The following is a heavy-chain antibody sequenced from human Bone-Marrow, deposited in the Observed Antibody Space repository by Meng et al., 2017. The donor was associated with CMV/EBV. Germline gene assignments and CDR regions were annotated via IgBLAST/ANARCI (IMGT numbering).Heavy chain of an antibody. D-gene: IGHD2-2*01. Sequence: SVKDSCKASGGTFSSYAISWVRQAPGQGLEWMGGIIPILGIANYAQKFQGRVTITADKSTSTAYMELSSLRSQDTAVYYCARPADVVVPAARRSYYYYYGMDVWGQGTTVTVSS. CDR3: ARPADVVVPAARRSYYYYYGMDV. CDR2: IIPILGIA. J-gene: IGHJ6*01. CDR1: GGTFSSYA. V-gene: IGHV1-69*10.